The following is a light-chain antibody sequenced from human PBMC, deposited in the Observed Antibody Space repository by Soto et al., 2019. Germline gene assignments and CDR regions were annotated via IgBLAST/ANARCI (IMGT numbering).Light chain of an antibody. Sequence: QSVLTQPASVSGSPGQSITISCTGTSSDVGGYNYVSWYQQHPGKAPKLMIYEVNNRPSGVSNRFSGSKSGNTASLTISGLQDDEEADYYCSSYVGATTYVFGSGTKVTVL. V-gene: IGLV2-14*01. CDR3: SSYVGATTYV. CDR1: SSDVGGYNY. CDR2: EVN. J-gene: IGLJ1*01.